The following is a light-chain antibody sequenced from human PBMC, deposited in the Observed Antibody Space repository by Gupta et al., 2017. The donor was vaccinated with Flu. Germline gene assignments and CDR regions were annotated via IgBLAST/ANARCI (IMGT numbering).Light chain of an antibody. CDR1: QSVNSN. CDR3: QQYNNWPPLT. V-gene: IGKV3-15*01. J-gene: IGKJ4*01. CDR2: GAS. Sequence: EIVMTQSPATLSVSPGEGATLSCRASQSVNSNLAWYQQKPGQAPRLLIFGASTRATGIPGRFSGSGSGTEFTLTISSLQSEDFAVYYCQQYNNWPPLTFGGGTKVEIK.